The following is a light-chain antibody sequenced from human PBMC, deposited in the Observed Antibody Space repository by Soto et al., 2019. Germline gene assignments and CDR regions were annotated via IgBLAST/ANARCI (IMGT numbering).Light chain of an antibody. Sequence: VLTLPASLSWSPGQSITIFCTGTSSDIGAYDYVSWFQQHPGKSPKLMISEVNNRPSGVSNRFSGSKSGNTAYLPISGLQVEDEADYFCFSFTNTSTHVLGNGTKATLL. V-gene: IGLV2-14*01. J-gene: IGLJ1*01. CDR3: FSFTNTSTHV. CDR1: SSDIGAYDY. CDR2: EVN.